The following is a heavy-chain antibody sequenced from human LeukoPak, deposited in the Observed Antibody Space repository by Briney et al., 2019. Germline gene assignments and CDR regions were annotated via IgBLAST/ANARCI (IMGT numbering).Heavy chain of an antibody. V-gene: IGHV1-2*02. D-gene: IGHD6-13*01. J-gene: IGHJ3*02. CDR1: GYTFTGYY. CDR2: INPNSGGT. Sequence: ASVKVSCKASGYTFTGYYMHWVRQAPGQGLEWMGWINPNSGGTNSAQKFQGRVTMTRDTSISTAYMELSMLTSDDTAVYYCGRATYTSIWFHDAFDIWGQGTMVTVSS. CDR3: GRATYTSIWFHDAFDI.